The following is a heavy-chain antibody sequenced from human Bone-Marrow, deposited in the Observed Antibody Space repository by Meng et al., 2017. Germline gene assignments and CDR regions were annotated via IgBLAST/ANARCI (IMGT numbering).Heavy chain of an antibody. D-gene: IGHD5-12*01. Sequence: GESLKISCAASGFTFSSYWMSWVRQAPGKGLEWVANIKQDGSEKYYVDSVKDRFTISRDNAQNTLYLQMNSLRAEDTAVYYCSGGYDFQWSYWGQGTLVTVSS. CDR1: GFTFSSYW. J-gene: IGHJ4*02. CDR3: SGGYDFQWSY. CDR2: IKQDGSEK. V-gene: IGHV3-7*01.